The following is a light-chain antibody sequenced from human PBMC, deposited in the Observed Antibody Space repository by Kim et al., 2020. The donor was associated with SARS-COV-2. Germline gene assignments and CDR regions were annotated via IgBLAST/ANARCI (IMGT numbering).Light chain of an antibody. CDR2: DVT. J-gene: IGLJ2*01. V-gene: IGLV2-14*04. CDR3: SSYTSTNTLV. CDR1: GSDVGGHSN. Sequence: GQSSTPSCTGSGSDVGGHSNVSWHQQYPGKAPKIMIYDVTKRPSGVSTRFSGSKSGNTASLTISGLQAEDEADYYCSSYTSTNTLVFGGGTQLTVL.